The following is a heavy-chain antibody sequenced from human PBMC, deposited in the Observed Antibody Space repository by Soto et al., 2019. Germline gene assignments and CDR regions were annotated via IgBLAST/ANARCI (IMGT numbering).Heavy chain of an antibody. J-gene: IGHJ5*02. D-gene: IGHD6-19*01. Sequence: QVRLVESGGGVVQPGRSLRLSCTASGFSFSSYAMYWFRQPPGKGLEWVAVISHDGINKHYADSVKGRVTVSRENSKHSLDLQLNSLRGEDTAKYYCARDMYSSDYFVKWFEPWGQGTLVTVSS. CDR2: ISHDGINK. CDR1: GFSFSSYA. V-gene: IGHV3-30-3*01. CDR3: ARDMYSSDYFVKWFEP.